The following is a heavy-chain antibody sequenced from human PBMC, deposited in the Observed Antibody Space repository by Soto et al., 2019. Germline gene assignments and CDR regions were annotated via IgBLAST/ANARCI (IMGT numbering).Heavy chain of an antibody. CDR3: ARDPPYYYDSSGYPFHIFDY. J-gene: IGHJ4*02. D-gene: IGHD3-22*01. CDR1: GFTFSSYV. V-gene: IGHV3-30-3*01. CDR2: ISYDGSNK. Sequence: QVQLVESGGGVVQPGRSLRLSCAASGFTFSSYVMHWVRQAPGKGLEWVAVISYDGSNKYYADSVKGRFTISRDNSKNTLYLQMNSLRAEDTAVYYCARDPPYYYDSSGYPFHIFDYWGQGTLVTVSS.